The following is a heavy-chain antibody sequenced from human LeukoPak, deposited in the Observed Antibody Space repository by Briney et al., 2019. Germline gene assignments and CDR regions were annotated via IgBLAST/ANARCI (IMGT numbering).Heavy chain of an antibody. CDR1: GYTFTSYD. CDR3: ARGLIYCSSISCYRYWFDP. J-gene: IGHJ5*02. Sequence: ASVKVSCTASGYTFTSYDINWVRQAPGQGLEWMGWMNPNSVNTGYAQKFQGRVTINRNTAISTAYMELSSLRSEDTAVYYCARGLIYCSSISCYRYWFDPWGRGTLVTVSS. V-gene: IGHV1-8*02. CDR2: MNPNSVNT. D-gene: IGHD2-2*01.